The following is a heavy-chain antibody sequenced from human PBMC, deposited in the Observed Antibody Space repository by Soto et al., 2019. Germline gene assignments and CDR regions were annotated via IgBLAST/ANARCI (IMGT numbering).Heavy chain of an antibody. J-gene: IGHJ4*02. CDR2: ISYDGSNK. CDR3: AKDQGMRWLVNGGDY. CDR1: GFTFSSYG. V-gene: IGHV3-30*18. Sequence: QVQLVGSGGGVVQPGKSLRLSCAASGFTFSSYGMHWVRQAPGKGLEWVAVISYDGSNKYYAESVKGRFTISRDNSKNTLYLQMSSLRVEDTAVYYCAKDQGMRWLVNGGDYWGRGTLVTVSS. D-gene: IGHD6-19*01.